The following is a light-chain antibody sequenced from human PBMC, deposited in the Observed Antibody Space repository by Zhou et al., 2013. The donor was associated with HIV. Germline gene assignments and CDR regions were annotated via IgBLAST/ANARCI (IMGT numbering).Light chain of an antibody. J-gene: IGKJ4*01. CDR1: QSVGNSY. CDR3: QQYGSSPLT. CDR2: GAS. V-gene: IGKV3-20*01. Sequence: EIVLTQSPATLSLSPGERATLSCRASQSVGNSYLAWYQQKPGQTPRLLIYGASSRATGIPDRFSGSGSGTDFTLTISRLEPEDFAVYYCQQYGSSPLTFGGGTKVEIK.